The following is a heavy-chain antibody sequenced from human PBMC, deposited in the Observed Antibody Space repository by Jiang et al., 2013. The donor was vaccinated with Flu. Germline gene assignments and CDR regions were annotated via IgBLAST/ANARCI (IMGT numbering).Heavy chain of an antibody. CDR2: INASGGST. V-gene: IGHV1-46*01. Sequence: GAEVKKPGASVKVSCKASGYTFTSYYMHWVRQAPGQGLEWMGIINASGGSTSYAQKFQGRVTMTRDTSTSTIYMELSSLRSGDTAVYYCARGGFHYDSSGYPTYWGQGTLVTVSS. J-gene: IGHJ4*02. D-gene: IGHD3-22*01. CDR3: ARGGFHYDSSGYPTY. CDR1: GYTFTSYY.